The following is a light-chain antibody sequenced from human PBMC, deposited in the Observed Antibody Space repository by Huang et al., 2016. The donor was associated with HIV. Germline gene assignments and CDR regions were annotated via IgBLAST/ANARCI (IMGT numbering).Light chain of an antibody. V-gene: IGKV1-39*01. J-gene: IGKJ2*01. CDR2: AAS. CDR1: QNIDSY. CDR3: QQSYSTPQT. Sequence: DIQLTPSPSSLSASVGDRVTITCRASQNIDSYLNWYQQKPGKAPKLLIYAASSLQSGVPSGFSGSGSGTNFSLTISSLQPEDFATYDCQQSYSTPQTFGQGTKLDIK.